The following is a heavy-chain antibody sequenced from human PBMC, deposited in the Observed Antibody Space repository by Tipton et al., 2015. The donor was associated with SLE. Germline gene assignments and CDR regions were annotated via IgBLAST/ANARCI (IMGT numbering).Heavy chain of an antibody. CDR1: GFTFNNYW. CDR2: ISHSSSTI. Sequence: SLRLSCAASGFTFNNYWMHWVRQVPGKGLEWVSYISHSSSTIYYADSVKGRFTISRDNAKNSLYLQLNSLRAEDSGVYYCARDIWSGYYRRFDYWGQGTLVTVSS. D-gene: IGHD3-3*01. CDR3: ARDIWSGYYRRFDY. V-gene: IGHV3-48*01. J-gene: IGHJ4*02.